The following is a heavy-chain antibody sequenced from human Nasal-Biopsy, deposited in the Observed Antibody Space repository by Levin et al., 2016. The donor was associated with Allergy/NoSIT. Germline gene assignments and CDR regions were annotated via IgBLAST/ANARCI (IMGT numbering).Heavy chain of an antibody. Sequence: LSLTCAASGFTFSTYDMNWVRQAPGKGLEWLAYISHSGLTMSHADSVRGRFTISRDNARKSLYLQMNSLRAEDTAFYYCARDLTPIKKRLDYWGRGTLVTVSS. CDR3: ARDLTPIKKRLDY. V-gene: IGHV3-48*03. J-gene: IGHJ4*02. CDR1: GFTFSTYD. CDR2: ISHSGLTM. D-gene: IGHD4-23*01.